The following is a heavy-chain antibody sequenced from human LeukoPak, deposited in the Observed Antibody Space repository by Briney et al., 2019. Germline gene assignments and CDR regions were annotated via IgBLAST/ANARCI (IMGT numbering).Heavy chain of an antibody. CDR1: GFTFSSYG. V-gene: IGHV3-33*06. Sequence: GRSLRLSCAASGFTFSSYGMHWVRQAPGKGLEWVAVIWYDGSNKYYADSVKGRFTISRDNSKNTLYLQMNSLRAGDTAVYYCAKGGQIAPPDYWGQGTLVTVSS. CDR3: AKGGQIAPPDY. J-gene: IGHJ4*02. CDR2: IWYDGSNK.